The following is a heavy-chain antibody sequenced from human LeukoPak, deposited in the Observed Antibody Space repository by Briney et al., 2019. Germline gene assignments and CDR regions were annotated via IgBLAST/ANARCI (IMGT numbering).Heavy chain of an antibody. CDR3: ARAGIAAAAPDY. Sequence: GGSLRLSCAASGFTFSSYAMHWVRQAPGKGLEWVAVISYDGSNKYYADSVKGRFTISRDNSKNTLYLQMNSLRAEDTAVYYCARAGIAAAAPDYWGQGTLVTVSS. V-gene: IGHV3-30-3*01. CDR2: ISYDGSNK. CDR1: GFTFSSYA. J-gene: IGHJ4*02. D-gene: IGHD6-13*01.